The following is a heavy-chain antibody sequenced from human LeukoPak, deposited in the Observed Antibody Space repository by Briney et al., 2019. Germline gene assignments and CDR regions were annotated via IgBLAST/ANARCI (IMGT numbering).Heavy chain of an antibody. CDR3: ARGKVWYGELEDAYYIDS. CDR1: GGSFSDDY. V-gene: IGHV4-34*01. CDR2: INHSGNT. D-gene: IGHD3-10*01. Sequence: PSETLSLTCAVSGGSFSDDYWTWIRQPPGKGLEWIGDINHSGNTNYNPSLKSRVTISLHTSKNQFSLKLSSVTAADTAVYYCARGKVWYGELEDAYYIDSWGQGALVTVSS. J-gene: IGHJ4*02.